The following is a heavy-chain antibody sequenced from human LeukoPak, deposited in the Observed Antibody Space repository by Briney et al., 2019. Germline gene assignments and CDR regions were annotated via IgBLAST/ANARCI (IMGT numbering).Heavy chain of an antibody. CDR2: MKEDGSEI. CDR3: AKGGATRGRFEN. D-gene: IGHD1-26*01. V-gene: IGHV3-7*01. J-gene: IGHJ4*02. CDR1: GFPFDVQT. Sequence: PGGSLRLSCAASGFPFDVQTMSWVRQAPGKGLDWVASMKEDGSEIYFADSVKGRFTISRDNPKNLLYLQMNSLRAEDTAVYYCAKGGATRGRFENWGQGTLVAVSS.